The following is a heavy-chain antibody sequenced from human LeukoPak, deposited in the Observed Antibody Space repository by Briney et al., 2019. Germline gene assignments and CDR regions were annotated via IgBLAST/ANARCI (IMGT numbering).Heavy chain of an antibody. J-gene: IGHJ4*02. CDR2: IKQDGSEK. CDR1: GFTFSSYS. D-gene: IGHD1-1*01. V-gene: IGHV3-7*01. Sequence: GGSLRLSCAASGFTFSSYSMNWVRQAPGKGLEWVANIKQDGSEKYYVDSVKGRFTISRDNAKNSLYLQMNSLRAEDTAVYYCARDRSGTHHDWGQGTLVTVSS. CDR3: ARDRSGTHHD.